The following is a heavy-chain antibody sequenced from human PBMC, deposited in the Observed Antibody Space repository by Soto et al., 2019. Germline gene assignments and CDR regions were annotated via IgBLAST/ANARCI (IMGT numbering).Heavy chain of an antibody. CDR3: AKEVSPDYGTYYYYYGMDV. Sequence: QVQLVESGGGVVQPGRSLRLSCAASGFTFSSYGMHWVRQAPGKGLEWVAVISYDGSNKYYADSVKGRFTISRDNSKNTLYLQMNSLRAEDTALYYWAKEVSPDYGTYYYYYGMDVWGQGTTVTVSS. J-gene: IGHJ6*02. V-gene: IGHV3-30*18. CDR1: GFTFSSYG. D-gene: IGHD4-17*01. CDR2: ISYDGSNK.